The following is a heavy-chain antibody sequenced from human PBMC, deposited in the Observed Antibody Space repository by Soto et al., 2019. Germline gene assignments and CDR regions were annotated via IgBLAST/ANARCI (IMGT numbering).Heavy chain of an antibody. V-gene: IGHV3-49*03. J-gene: IGHJ6*03. CDR3: TGVDGFWSGTPYYYYYMDV. Sequence: GGSLRLSCTASGFTFGDYAMSWFRQAPGKGLEWVGFIRSKAYGGTTEYAASVKGRFTISRDDSKSIAYLQMNSLKTEDTAVYYCTGVDGFWSGTPYYYYYMDVWGKGTTVTVSS. CDR1: GFTFGDYA. CDR2: IRSKAYGGTT. D-gene: IGHD3-3*01.